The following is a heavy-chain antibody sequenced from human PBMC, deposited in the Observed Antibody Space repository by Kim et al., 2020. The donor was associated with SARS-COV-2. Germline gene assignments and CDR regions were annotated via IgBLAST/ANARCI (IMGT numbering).Heavy chain of an antibody. J-gene: IGHJ3*02. CDR1: GFTFSSYA. V-gene: IGHV3-23*01. Sequence: GGSLRLSCAASGFTFSSYAMSWVRQAPGKGLEWVSAISGSGGSTYYADSVKGRFTISRDNSKNTLYLQMNSLRAEDTAVYYCAKEGGYQLLVGDDAFDIWGQGTMVTVSS. CDR2: ISGSGGST. CDR3: AKEGGYQLLVGDDAFDI. D-gene: IGHD2-2*01.